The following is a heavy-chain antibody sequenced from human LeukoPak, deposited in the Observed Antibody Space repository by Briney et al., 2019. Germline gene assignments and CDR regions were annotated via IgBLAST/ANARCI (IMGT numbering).Heavy chain of an antibody. J-gene: IGHJ4*02. V-gene: IGHV4-39*01. CDR2: IYYSRST. CDR1: GGSISSSSYY. D-gene: IGHD1-26*01. CDR3: ARLGSGSYFDY. Sequence: SETLSLTCTVSGGSISSSSYYWGWIRQPPGKGLEWIGSIYYSRSTYYNPSLKSRVTISVDTSKNQFSLKLSSVTAADTAVYYCARLGSGSYFDYWGQGTLVTVSS.